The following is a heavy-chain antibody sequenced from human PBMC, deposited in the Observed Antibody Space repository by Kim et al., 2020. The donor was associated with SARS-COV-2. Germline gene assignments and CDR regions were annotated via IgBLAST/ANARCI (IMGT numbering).Heavy chain of an antibody. CDR1: GFTFSSYW. J-gene: IGHJ4*02. D-gene: IGHD1-26*01. CDR3: ASRRYTGTYYYFDY. Sequence: GGSLRLSCAASGFTFSSYWMHWVRQAPGKGLVWVSRINSDGGTTSYADSVKGRFTISSDNAKSTLYLQMNSLRAEDTAVYYCASRRYTGTYYYFDYWGQGTVVTVSS. V-gene: IGHV3-74*01. CDR2: INSDGGTT.